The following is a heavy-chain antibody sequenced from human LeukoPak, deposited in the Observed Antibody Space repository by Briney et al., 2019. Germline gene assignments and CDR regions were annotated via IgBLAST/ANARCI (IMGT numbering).Heavy chain of an antibody. CDR3: TRALGYPYYAMDV. CDR1: GYTFTAYV. J-gene: IGHJ6*02. D-gene: IGHD5-12*01. Sequence: ASVKVSCKASGYTFTAYVMHWVRQAPGQRLEWMGWINAGNGNTKYSEEFQGRVTTTRDTFANTIYMELSSLRSEDTAVYYCTRALGYPYYAMDVWGQGTTVTVSS. V-gene: IGHV1-3*01. CDR2: INAGNGNT.